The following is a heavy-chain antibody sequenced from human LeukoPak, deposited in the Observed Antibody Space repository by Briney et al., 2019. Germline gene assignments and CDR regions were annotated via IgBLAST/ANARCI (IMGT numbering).Heavy chain of an antibody. D-gene: IGHD5-12*01. CDR2: INTNAGNP. J-gene: IGHJ4*02. V-gene: IGHV7-4-1*02. CDR3: SEDEWLLDY. CDR1: GYTFTNYG. Sequence: ASVKVSCKASGYTFTNYGMNWVRQAPGQGLEWMGWINTNAGNPTYAQGFTGRFVFSLDTSVNTAYLQISSLKAEDTALYYCSEDEWLLDYWGKGTLVT.